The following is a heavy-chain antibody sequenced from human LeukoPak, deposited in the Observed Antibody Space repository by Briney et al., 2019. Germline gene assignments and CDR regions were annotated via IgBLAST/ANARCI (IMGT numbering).Heavy chain of an antibody. V-gene: IGHV4-61*01. CDR1: SGSISTSNYY. J-gene: IGHJ4*02. CDR2: IYNSGST. CDR3: ARGVVAAAGRTFDF. D-gene: IGHD6-13*01. Sequence: KPSETLSLTCTVSSGSISTSNYYWSWIRQPPGKGLEWIGYIYNSGSTNYNPSLKSRVTISLDTSKNQFSLKLSSVTAADTAVYYCARGVVAAAGRTFDFWGQGTLVTVSS.